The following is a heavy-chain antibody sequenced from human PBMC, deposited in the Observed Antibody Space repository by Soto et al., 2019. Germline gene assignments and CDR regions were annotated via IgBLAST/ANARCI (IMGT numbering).Heavy chain of an antibody. V-gene: IGHV4-4*02. Sequence: QVQLQESGPGLVKPSGTLSLTCAVSGGSISSSNWWSWVRQPPGKGLEWIGEIYHSGSTNYNPSLKSRVTISLAKSKNQLSRKLSSVTAADTAVYYCARDRLAARRILDYWGQGTLVTVSS. CDR3: ARDRLAARRILDY. CDR2: IYHSGST. CDR1: GGSISSSNW. D-gene: IGHD6-6*01. J-gene: IGHJ4*02.